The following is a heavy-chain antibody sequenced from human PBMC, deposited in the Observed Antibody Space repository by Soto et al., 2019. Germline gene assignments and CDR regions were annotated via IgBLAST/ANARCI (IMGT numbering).Heavy chain of an antibody. CDR2: INAGNGNT. D-gene: IGHD6-19*01. Sequence: AASVKVSCKASGYTFTSYAMHWVRQAPGQRLEWMGWINAGNGNTKYSQKFQGRVTITRDTSASTAYMELSSLRSEDTAVYYCARYSGWLLTFDPWGQGTLVTVSS. CDR1: GYTFTSYA. CDR3: ARYSGWLLTFDP. J-gene: IGHJ5*02. V-gene: IGHV1-3*01.